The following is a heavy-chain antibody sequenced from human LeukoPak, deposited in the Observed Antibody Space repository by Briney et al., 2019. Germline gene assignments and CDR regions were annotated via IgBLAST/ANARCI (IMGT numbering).Heavy chain of an antibody. Sequence: GGSLRLSCAASGFTFSSYAMTWVRQAPGKGLECVSAISGNGDDTHYADSVKGRFTISRDNSKITVYLQMNSLRAEDTAVYYCAKPHYSGSGSYSREDYWGQGTLVTVSS. J-gene: IGHJ4*02. CDR2: ISGNGDDT. CDR1: GFTFSSYA. V-gene: IGHV3-23*01. CDR3: AKPHYSGSGSYSREDY. D-gene: IGHD3-10*01.